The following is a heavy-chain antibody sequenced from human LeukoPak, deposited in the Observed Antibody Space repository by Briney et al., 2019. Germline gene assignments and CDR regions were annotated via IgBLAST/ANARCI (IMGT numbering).Heavy chain of an antibody. CDR3: ARGAVSGCLFSDY. D-gene: IGHD1-26*01. CDR2: INPSSGGT. CDR1: GYTFTGYY. V-gene: IGHV1-2*02. J-gene: IGHJ4*02. Sequence: ASVKVSCKASGYTFTGYYIHWVRQAPGQGLEWMGWINPSSGGTNYAQKFQGRVTMTTDTSITTANMELSRLRSDDTAMYYCARGAVSGCLFSDYWGRGTLVTVSS.